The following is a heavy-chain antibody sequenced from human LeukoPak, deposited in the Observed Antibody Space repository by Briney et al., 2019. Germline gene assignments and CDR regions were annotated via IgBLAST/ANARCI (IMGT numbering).Heavy chain of an antibody. V-gene: IGHV4-4*07. D-gene: IGHD3-3*01. J-gene: IGHJ2*01. CDR1: GGSISSYY. CDR2: IYTSGST. CDR3: ARGVTTIFGVVTPLDL. Sequence: SETLSLTCTVSGGSISSYYWSRIRQPAGKGLEWIGRIYTSGSTNYNPSLKSRVTMSVDTSKNQFSLKLSSVTAADTAVYYCARGVTTIFGVVTPLDLWGRGTLVTVSS.